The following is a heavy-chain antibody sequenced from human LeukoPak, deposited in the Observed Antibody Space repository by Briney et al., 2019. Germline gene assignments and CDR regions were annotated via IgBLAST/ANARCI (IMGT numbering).Heavy chain of an antibody. Sequence: SETLSLTCTVSGGSISTYYWSWIRQPPGKGLEWIGYIYYTGSTNYNPSLKSRVTISVDTSKNQLFLRLTSVTAADTAVCYCARLGYSSSWLAVDYWGQGTLVTVSS. V-gene: IGHV4-59*08. J-gene: IGHJ4*02. CDR1: GGSISTYY. D-gene: IGHD6-13*01. CDR2: IYYTGST. CDR3: ARLGYSSSWLAVDY.